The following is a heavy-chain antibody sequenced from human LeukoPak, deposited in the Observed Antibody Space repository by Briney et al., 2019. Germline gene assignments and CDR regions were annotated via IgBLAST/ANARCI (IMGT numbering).Heavy chain of an antibody. D-gene: IGHD1-26*01. V-gene: IGHV3-64D*09. CDR2: ISRSGAVT. J-gene: IGHJ4*02. Sequence: GGSLRFSCSASGFIFINFVVHWVRQAPGKGLEYVSFISRSGAVTSYADSVRGRFTISRDNSRDTVSLQMSSLRDEDTAVYYCVRDLSGSYSFDSWGQGTLVTVSS. CDR1: GFIFINFV. CDR3: VRDLSGSYSFDS.